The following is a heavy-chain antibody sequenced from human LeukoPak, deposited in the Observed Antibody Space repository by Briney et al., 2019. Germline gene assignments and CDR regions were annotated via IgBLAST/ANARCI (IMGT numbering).Heavy chain of an antibody. CDR2: IYSGGST. CDR3: ARGRSSGLQYYFDY. J-gene: IGHJ4*02. CDR1: GFTVSSNY. Sequence: GGSLRLSCAASGFTVSSNYMSWVRQAPGKGLEWVSVIYSGGSTYYADSVKGRFTISGDNSKNTLYLQMNSLRAEDTAVYYCARGRSSGLQYYFDYWGQGTLVTVSS. V-gene: IGHV3-53*01. D-gene: IGHD6-19*01.